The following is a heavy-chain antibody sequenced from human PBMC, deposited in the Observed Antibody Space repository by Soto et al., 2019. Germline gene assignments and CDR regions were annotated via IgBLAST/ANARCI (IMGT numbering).Heavy chain of an antibody. J-gene: IGHJ6*02. CDR3: ARHIGYYDSSGSPIFDGMDV. Sequence: PGESLKISCKGSGYSFTSYWIGWVRQMPGKGLEWMGIIYPGDSDTRYSPSFQGQVTISADKSISTAYLQWSSLKASDTAMYYCARHIGYYDSSGSPIFDGMDVWGQGTTVTVSS. CDR2: IYPGDSDT. CDR1: GYSFTSYW. V-gene: IGHV5-51*01. D-gene: IGHD3-22*01.